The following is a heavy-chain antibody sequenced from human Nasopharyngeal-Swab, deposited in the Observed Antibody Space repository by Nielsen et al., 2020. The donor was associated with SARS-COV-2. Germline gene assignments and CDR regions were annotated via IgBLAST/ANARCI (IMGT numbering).Heavy chain of an antibody. CDR2: ISYDGSNK. V-gene: IGHV3-30*18. D-gene: IGHD3-10*01. CDR3: AKGTITMVRGVIGWFDP. Sequence: GGPLRLSCAASGFTFSSYGMHWVRQAPGKGLEWVAVISYDGSNKYYADSVKGRFTISRDNSKNTLYLQMNSLRAEDTAVYYCAKGTITMVRGVIGWFDPWGQGTLVTVSS. J-gene: IGHJ5*02. CDR1: GFTFSSYG.